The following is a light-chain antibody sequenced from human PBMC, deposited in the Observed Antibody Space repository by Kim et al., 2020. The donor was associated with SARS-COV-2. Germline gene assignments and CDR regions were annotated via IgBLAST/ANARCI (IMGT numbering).Light chain of an antibody. J-gene: IGLJ2*01. Sequence: GQSITISCTGTSSDVGDYNYVSWYQQHPGKAPKLMIYDVSNRPSGVSNRFSGSKSGNTASLTISGLQAEDEADYYCSSYRSGSNVVFGGGTKVTVL. CDR2: DVS. CDR1: SSDVGDYNY. V-gene: IGLV2-14*03. CDR3: SSYRSGSNVV.